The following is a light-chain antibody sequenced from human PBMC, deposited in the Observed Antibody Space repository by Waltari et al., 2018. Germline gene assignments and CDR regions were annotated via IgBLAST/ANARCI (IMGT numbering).Light chain of an antibody. J-gene: IGKJ1*01. Sequence: ITCRASQSISSYLNWYQQKPGKAPKLLIYAASSLQSGVPSRFSGSGSGTDFTLTISSLQPEDFATYYCQQSYSTRWTFGQGTKVEIK. CDR3: QQSYSTRWT. CDR1: QSISSY. V-gene: IGKV1-39*01. CDR2: AAS.